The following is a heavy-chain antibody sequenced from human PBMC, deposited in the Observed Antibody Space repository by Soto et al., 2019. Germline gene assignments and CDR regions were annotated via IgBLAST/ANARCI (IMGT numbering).Heavy chain of an antibody. J-gene: IGHJ5*02. CDR1: GYTFTNYD. CDR2: ISTYTGNT. Sequence: ASVKVSCKASGYTFTNYDINWVRQAPGQGLEWMGWISTYTGNTNYAQKLQGRVTMTTDTSTSTAYMELRSLRSDDTAVYYCARGVGSGTYYNQYNWFDPWGQGTLVTVSS. V-gene: IGHV1-18*01. CDR3: ARGVGSGTYYNQYNWFDP. D-gene: IGHD3-10*01.